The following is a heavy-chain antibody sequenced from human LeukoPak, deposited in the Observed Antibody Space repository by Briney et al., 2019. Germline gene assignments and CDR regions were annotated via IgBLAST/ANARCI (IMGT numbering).Heavy chain of an antibody. CDR1: GFTFSSYS. Sequence: PGGSLRLSCAASGFTFSSYSMNLVRQAPGKGLEWVSYISTSSSTIYYADSVKGRFTISRDNAKNSLYLQMNSLRVEDTAVYYCAREAAPDHPWGQGTLVTVSS. CDR2: ISTSSSTI. V-gene: IGHV3-48*01. D-gene: IGHD6-13*01. J-gene: IGHJ5*02. CDR3: AREAAPDHP.